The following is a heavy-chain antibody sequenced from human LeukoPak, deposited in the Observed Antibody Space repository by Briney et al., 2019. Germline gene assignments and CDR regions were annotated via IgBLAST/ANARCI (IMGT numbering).Heavy chain of an antibody. V-gene: IGHV1-18*01. CDR1: GYTFTSYH. Sequence: ASVKVSCKASGYTFTSYHITWVRQAPGQGLEWMGWISGYNGNTNYAQKFQGRVSMTTDTSTSTAYMELSRLRSDDTAVYYCARAVRFTMVRGVIPTYFDYWGQGTLVTVSS. CDR3: ARAVRFTMVRGVIPTYFDY. J-gene: IGHJ4*02. CDR2: ISGYNGNT. D-gene: IGHD3-10*01.